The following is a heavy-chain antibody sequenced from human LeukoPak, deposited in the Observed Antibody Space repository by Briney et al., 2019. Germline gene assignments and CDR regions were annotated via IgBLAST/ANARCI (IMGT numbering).Heavy chain of an antibody. Sequence: GSLRLSCAASGFTFSSYWMSWVRQAPGKGLEWVANIKQDGSEKYYVDSVKGRFTISRDNAKNSLYLQMNSLRAEDTAVYYCARIAAAASYYFDYWGQGTLVTVSS. V-gene: IGHV3-7*01. CDR2: IKQDGSEK. D-gene: IGHD6-13*01. J-gene: IGHJ4*02. CDR1: GFTFSSYW. CDR3: ARIAAAASYYFDY.